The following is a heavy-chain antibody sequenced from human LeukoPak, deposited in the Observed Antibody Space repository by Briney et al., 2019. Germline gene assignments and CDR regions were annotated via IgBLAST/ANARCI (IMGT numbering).Heavy chain of an antibody. V-gene: IGHV3-7*03. CDR3: ASGLELDY. CDR1: GFTFSSYR. CDR2: IKQDGSEK. J-gene: IGHJ4*02. Sequence: PGGSLGLSCAASGFTFSSYRMRWVRQAPGKGLEWVANIKQDGSEKNYVDSVKGRFTISRDNAKNSLYLQMNSLRAEDTAVYYCASGLELDYWGQGTLVTVSS.